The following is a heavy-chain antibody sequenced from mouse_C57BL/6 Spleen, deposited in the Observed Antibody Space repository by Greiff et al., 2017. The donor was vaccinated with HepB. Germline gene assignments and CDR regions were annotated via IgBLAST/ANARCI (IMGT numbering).Heavy chain of an antibody. V-gene: IGHV1-7*01. D-gene: IGHD2-4*01. J-gene: IGHJ4*01. CDR1: GYTFTSYW. CDR2: INPSSGYT. Sequence: VQLQESGAELAKPGASVKLSCKASGYTFTSYWMHWVKQRPGQGLEWIGYINPSSGYTKYNQKFKDKATLTADKSSSTAYMQLSSLTYEDSAVYYCERLGSIYYEYDEVMDDWGQGTSVTVSS. CDR3: ERLGSIYYEYDEVMDD.